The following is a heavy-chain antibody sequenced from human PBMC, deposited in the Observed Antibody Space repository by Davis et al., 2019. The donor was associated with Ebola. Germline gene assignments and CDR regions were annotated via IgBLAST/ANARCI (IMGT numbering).Heavy chain of an antibody. CDR3: ARAQFPTTSDH. J-gene: IGHJ4*02. D-gene: IGHD1-1*01. CDR2: INPHNGNT. Sequence: AASVKVSCKASGDTFTNYGITWVRQAPGQGLEWMGWINPHNGNTNYAQNVQGRVAMTTDTSTNTAYLEVGSLRSDEPAVYYCARAQFPTTSDHWGQGTLVTVSS. V-gene: IGHV1-18*04. CDR1: GDTFTNYG.